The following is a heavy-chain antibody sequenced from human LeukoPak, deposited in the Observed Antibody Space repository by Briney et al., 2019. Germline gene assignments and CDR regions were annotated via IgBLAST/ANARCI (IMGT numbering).Heavy chain of an antibody. CDR3: TTWDISGAYRAFHI. Sequence: ASVKVSCKVSGYALSELSMHWVRQAPGEGLEWMGGFDTEEAEKMYAQKFQGRVTMTEDTSTDTAYMELSSLRSEDTAVHYCTTWDISGAYRAFHIWGQGTVVTVSS. D-gene: IGHD1-26*01. CDR2: FDTEEAEK. CDR1: GYALSELS. J-gene: IGHJ3*02. V-gene: IGHV1-24*01.